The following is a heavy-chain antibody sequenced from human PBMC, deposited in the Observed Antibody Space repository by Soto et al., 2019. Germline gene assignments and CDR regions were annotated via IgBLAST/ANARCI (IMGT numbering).Heavy chain of an antibody. CDR3: ARGGVVRGVILAVEVAFDI. D-gene: IGHD3-10*01. V-gene: IGHV4-30-4*01. CDR2: IYYSGST. Sequence: SETLSLTCTVSGGSISSGDYYWSWIRQPPGKGLEWIGYIYYSGSTYYNPSLKSRVTISVDTSKNQFSLKLSSVTAADTAVYYCARGGVVRGVILAVEVAFDIWGQATMVTVSS. CDR1: GGSISSGDYY. J-gene: IGHJ3*02.